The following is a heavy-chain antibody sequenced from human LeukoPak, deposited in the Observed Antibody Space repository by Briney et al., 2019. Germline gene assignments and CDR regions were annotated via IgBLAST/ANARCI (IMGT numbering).Heavy chain of an antibody. CDR2: SRNKADSYTT. D-gene: IGHD5-18*01. Sequence: GGSLRLSCAASGFAFSDHYMDWVRQAPGKGLEWVGRSRNKADSYTTEYAASVKGRFTISRDDSKNSLYLKMNRLKVEDTAVYCCARDLYSYGYGWYFDLWGRGTLVTVSS. CDR3: ARDLYSYGYGWYFDL. J-gene: IGHJ2*01. CDR1: GFAFSDHY. V-gene: IGHV3-72*01.